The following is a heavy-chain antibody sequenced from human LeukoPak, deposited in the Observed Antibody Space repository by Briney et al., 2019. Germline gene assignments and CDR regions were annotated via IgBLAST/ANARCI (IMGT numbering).Heavy chain of an antibody. V-gene: IGHV3-74*01. CDR1: GFTFSSYW. J-gene: IGHJ4*02. D-gene: IGHD6-13*01. CDR2: INSEGSST. CDR3: ARDVGAAAFDY. Sequence: GGSLRLSCAASGFTFSSYWMHWVRQAPGKGLVWVSRINSEGSSTSYADSVKGRFTISRDNAKTKLYLQMNSLRAEDTAVYYGARDVGAAAFDYWGQGTLVTVSS.